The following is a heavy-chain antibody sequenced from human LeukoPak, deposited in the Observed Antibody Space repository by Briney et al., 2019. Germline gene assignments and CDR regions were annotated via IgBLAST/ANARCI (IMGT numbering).Heavy chain of an antibody. D-gene: IGHD3-22*01. V-gene: IGHV3-33*08. CDR1: GFTFSSYG. Sequence: GGALRLSCAVSGFTFSSYGMHWVRQAPGKGLERVAVIWYDGSNKYYADSVKRRFTISRDNSNNTLYLQMNSLRAEDTAVYYCARDSSGYHDYWGQGTLVTVSS. CDR3: ARDSSGYHDY. CDR2: IWYDGSNK. J-gene: IGHJ4*02.